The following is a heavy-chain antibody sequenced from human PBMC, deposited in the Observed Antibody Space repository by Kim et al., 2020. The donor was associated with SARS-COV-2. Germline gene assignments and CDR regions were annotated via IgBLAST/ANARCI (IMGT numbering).Heavy chain of an antibody. D-gene: IGHD3-3*01. Sequence: SVKVSCKASGGTFSSYAISWVRQAPGQGLEWMGGIIPIFGTANYAQKFQGRVTITADESTSTAYMELSSLRSEDTAVYYCARSPIRFLEWSSVKYNWFDPWGQGTLVTVSS. CDR1: GGTFSSYA. CDR3: ARSPIRFLEWSSVKYNWFDP. V-gene: IGHV1-69*13. CDR2: IIPIFGTA. J-gene: IGHJ5*02.